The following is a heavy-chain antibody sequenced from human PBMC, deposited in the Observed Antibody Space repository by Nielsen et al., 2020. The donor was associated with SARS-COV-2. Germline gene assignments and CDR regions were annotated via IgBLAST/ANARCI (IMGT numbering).Heavy chain of an antibody. CDR3: ARNRGEIDY. D-gene: IGHD3-16*01. Sequence: GGSLKLSCAASGFIVSSNYMSWVRQAPGKGLEWVSVIYSGGSTYYADSVKGRFTISRDNSKNSLYLQMSSLRAEDTAVYYCARNRGEIDYWGQGTLVTVSS. V-gene: IGHV3-66*01. J-gene: IGHJ4*01. CDR2: IYSGGST. CDR1: GFIVSSNY.